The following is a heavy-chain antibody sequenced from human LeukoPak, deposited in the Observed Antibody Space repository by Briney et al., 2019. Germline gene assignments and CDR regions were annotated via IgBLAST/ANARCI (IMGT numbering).Heavy chain of an antibody. CDR1: GYTFTSYY. Sequence: ASVKVSCKASGYTFTSYYMHWVRQAPGQGLEWMGIINPSGGRTSYAQKFQGRVTMTRDTYTGTVYMELSSLRSEDTAVYYCASLRNGDYEGFDYWGQGTLVTVSS. V-gene: IGHV1-46*01. D-gene: IGHD2-21*02. CDR3: ASLRNGDYEGFDY. J-gene: IGHJ4*02. CDR2: INPSGGRT.